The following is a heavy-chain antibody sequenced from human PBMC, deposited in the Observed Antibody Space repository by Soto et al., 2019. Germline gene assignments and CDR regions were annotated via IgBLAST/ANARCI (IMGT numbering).Heavy chain of an antibody. D-gene: IGHD3-10*01. CDR3: ARSLDYYGSGSYLAY. Sequence: PSETLSLTCTVSGDSISSGGFYWSWIRQHPGKGLEWIAYIFYSGTTFYNPSLKSRITISVDTSKNQFSLKLTSVTAADTAVYYCARSLDYYGSGSYLAYWGQGTLVTVSS. CDR2: IFYSGTT. J-gene: IGHJ4*02. CDR1: GDSISSGGFY. V-gene: IGHV4-31*03.